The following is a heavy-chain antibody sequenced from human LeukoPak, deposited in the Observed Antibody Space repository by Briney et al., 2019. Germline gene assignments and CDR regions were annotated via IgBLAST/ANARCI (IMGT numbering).Heavy chain of an antibody. CDR3: AREDILTGFDY. CDR2: ICSGGST. V-gene: IGHV3-53*01. CDR1: GFTVSSNY. D-gene: IGHD3-9*01. J-gene: IGHJ4*02. Sequence: PGGSLRLSCAASGFTVSSNYMSWVRQAPGKGLEWVSVICSGGSTYYADSVKGRFTISRDNSKNTLYLQMNSLRAEDTAVYYCAREDILTGFDYWGQGTLVTVSS.